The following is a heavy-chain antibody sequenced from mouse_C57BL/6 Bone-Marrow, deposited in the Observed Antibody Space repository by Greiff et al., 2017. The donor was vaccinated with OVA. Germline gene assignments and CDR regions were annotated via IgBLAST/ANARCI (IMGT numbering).Heavy chain of an antibody. D-gene: IGHD3-2*02. J-gene: IGHJ2*01. V-gene: IGHV1-19*01. CDR3: ARASSGYGD. Sequence: EVQLQESGPVLVKPGASVTMSCKASGYTFTDYYMNWVQQSPGKSLEWIGVINPYNGGTSYNQKFKGKATLTVDKSASTAYMELNSLTSEDSAVYYCARASSGYGDWGQGTTLTVSS. CDR2: INPYNGGT. CDR1: GYTFTDYY.